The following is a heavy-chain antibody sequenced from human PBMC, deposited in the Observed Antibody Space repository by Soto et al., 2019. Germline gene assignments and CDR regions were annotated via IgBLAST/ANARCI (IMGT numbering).Heavy chain of an antibody. V-gene: IGHV3-30*04. CDR1: GFTFNNHA. CDR2: TSSDGRHE. CDR3: ARASGSGVAAPRLPLDH. J-gene: IGHJ5*02. Sequence: PGGSLRLSCAVSGFTFNNHAMHWVRQAPGKGLEWVAVTSSDGRHEYYADSVKGRFTISTDNSKNTLYLQMNTLRAEDTAVYFCARASGSGVAAPRLPLDHWGQGTLVTVSS. D-gene: IGHD6-13*01.